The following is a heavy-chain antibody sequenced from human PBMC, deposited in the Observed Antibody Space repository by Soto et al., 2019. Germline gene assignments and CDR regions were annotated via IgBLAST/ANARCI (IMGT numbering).Heavy chain of an antibody. CDR1: GGTFSSYA. Sequence: ASVKVSCKASGGTFSSYAISWVRQAPGQGLEWMGGIIPIFDTANYAQKFQGRVTITADKSTSTAYMELSSLRSEDTAVYYCAIQDLAYCGGDCYSRQFDYWGQGTLVTVSS. V-gene: IGHV1-69*06. J-gene: IGHJ4*02. D-gene: IGHD2-21*02. CDR2: IIPIFDTA. CDR3: AIQDLAYCGGDCYSRQFDY.